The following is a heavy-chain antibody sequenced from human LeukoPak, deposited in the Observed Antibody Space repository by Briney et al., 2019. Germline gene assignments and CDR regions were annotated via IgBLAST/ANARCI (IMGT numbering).Heavy chain of an antibody. V-gene: IGHV3-33*06. J-gene: IGHJ4*02. Sequence: GRSLRLSCAASGFTFSSYGMHWVRQAPGKGLEWVALIWYDGSNKSCAPSVTGRFTSSRDNSKNTLYLQMNSLRAEDTAVYYCAKPYDSTNYYFDYWGQGTLVTVSS. CDR1: GFTFSSYG. CDR3: AKPYDSTNYYFDY. D-gene: IGHD3-22*01. CDR2: IWYDGSNK.